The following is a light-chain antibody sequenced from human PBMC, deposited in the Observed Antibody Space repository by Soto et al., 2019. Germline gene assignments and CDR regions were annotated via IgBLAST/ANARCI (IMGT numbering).Light chain of an antibody. Sequence: EIVLTQSPGTLSLSPGERATLSCRASQSLSGGYLAWFQQKPGQTPRPLIYSASNRATGIPDRFSGSGSGTDFTLTISRLEPEDFVVYYCQQNGSLPFTFGQGTRLEIK. CDR2: SAS. CDR1: QSLSGGY. V-gene: IGKV3-20*01. CDR3: QQNGSLPFT. J-gene: IGKJ5*01.